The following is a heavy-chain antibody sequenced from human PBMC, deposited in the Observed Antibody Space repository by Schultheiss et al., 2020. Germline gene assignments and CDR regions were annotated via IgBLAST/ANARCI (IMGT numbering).Heavy chain of an antibody. J-gene: IGHJ4*01. V-gene: IGHV3-15*01. D-gene: IGHD4-23*01. CDR3: ARGSNSDDSSDFDH. CDR2: IRSKAHGEAT. Sequence: GGSLRLSCEASGFLFIDAWMNWVRQVPGKGLEWVGRIRSKAHGEATEYATPVKGRFIISRDDSKNTVSLQMNRLRSDDTAVYFCARGSNSDDSSDFDHWGQGTLVNVSS. CDR1: GFLFIDAW.